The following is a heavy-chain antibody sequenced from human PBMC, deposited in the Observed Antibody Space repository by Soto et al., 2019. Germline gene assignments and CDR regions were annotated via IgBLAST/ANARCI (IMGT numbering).Heavy chain of an antibody. D-gene: IGHD6-6*01. CDR1: EFTLSSYA. CDR2: ISGSGGST. V-gene: IGHV3-23*01. J-gene: IGHJ4*02. Sequence: LRLSYAACEFTLSSYAMSWVRQAPGKLLEWVSAISGSGGSTYYADSVKGRFTISRDNSKNTLYLQTNSLRAEDTAVYYCAHADGSSSIFDDLGQGILVTVAS. CDR3: AHADGSSSIFDD.